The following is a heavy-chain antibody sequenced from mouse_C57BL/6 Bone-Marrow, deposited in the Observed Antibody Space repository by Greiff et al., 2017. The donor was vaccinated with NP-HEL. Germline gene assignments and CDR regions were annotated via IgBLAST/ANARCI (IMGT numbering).Heavy chain of an antibody. CDR2: IYPGDGDT. D-gene: IGHD4-1*01. V-gene: IGHV1-80*01. Sequence: QVHVKQSGAELVKPGASVKISCKASGYAFSSYWMNWVKQRPGKGLEWIGQIYPGDGDTNYNGKFKGKATLTADKSSSTAYMQLSSLTSEDSAVYFCARTGTLAYWGQGTLVTVSA. CDR3: ARTGTLAY. CDR1: GYAFSSYW. J-gene: IGHJ3*01.